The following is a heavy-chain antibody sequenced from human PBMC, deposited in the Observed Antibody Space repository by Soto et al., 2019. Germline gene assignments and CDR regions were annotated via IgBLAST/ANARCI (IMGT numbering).Heavy chain of an antibody. V-gene: IGHV4-39*01. CDR3: ASGRGYDILTGYYPYFDY. CDR1: GGSISSSDYY. Sequence: PSETLSLTCTVSGGSISSSDYYWGWIRQPPGKGLEWIGNIYYSGSASYNPSLKSRVTISVDTSKNQVSLKLSSVTAADTALYYCASGRGYDILTGYYPYFDYWGQGTLVTVSS. D-gene: IGHD3-9*01. CDR2: IYYSGSA. J-gene: IGHJ4*02.